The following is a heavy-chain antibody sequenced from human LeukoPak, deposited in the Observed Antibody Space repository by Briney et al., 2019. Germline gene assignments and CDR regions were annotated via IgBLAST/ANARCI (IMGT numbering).Heavy chain of an antibody. V-gene: IGHV3-23*01. J-gene: IGHJ4*02. D-gene: IGHD1-26*01. CDR1: GFTFSSYA. Sequence: PGGSLRLSCAVSGFTFSSYAMSGVRQAPGKGLEWVSLISGSGGITYYADSVKGRFTISRDNSKNTVYLQMNSLRAEDTALYYCSELGWARGGYFWGQGTLVTVSS. CDR2: ISGSGGIT. CDR3: SELGWARGGYF.